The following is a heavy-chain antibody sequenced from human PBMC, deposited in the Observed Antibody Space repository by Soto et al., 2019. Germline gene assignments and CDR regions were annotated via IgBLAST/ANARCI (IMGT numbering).Heavy chain of an antibody. CDR1: GFTFDDYG. J-gene: IGHJ6*02. CDR2: INWNGGST. CDR3: ARDGGYYDSSGYYYYYYGMDV. D-gene: IGHD3-22*01. V-gene: IGHV3-20*04. Sequence: EVQLVESGGGVVRPGGSLRLSCAASGFTFDDYGMSWVRQAPGKGLEWVSGINWNGGSTGYADSVKGRFTISRDNAKNSLYLQMNSLRAEDTALYYCARDGGYYDSSGYYYYYYGMDVWGQGTTVTVSS.